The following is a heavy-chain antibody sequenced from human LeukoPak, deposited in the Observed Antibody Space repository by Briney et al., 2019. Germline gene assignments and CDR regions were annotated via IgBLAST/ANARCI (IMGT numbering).Heavy chain of an antibody. CDR2: ISSRSSSM. CDR1: GFNFSRND. V-gene: IGHV3-48*01. CDR3: ARDCTASRCGSWGLDV. Sequence: PGGSLRLSCAGSGFNFSRNDMNWVRQAPGKGLEWISFISSRSSSMYYADSVKGRFTISRDNGKQSLYLQMNSLRADDTAVYYCARDCTASRCGSWGLDVWGQGTTVTVSS. J-gene: IGHJ6*02. D-gene: IGHD2-21*01.